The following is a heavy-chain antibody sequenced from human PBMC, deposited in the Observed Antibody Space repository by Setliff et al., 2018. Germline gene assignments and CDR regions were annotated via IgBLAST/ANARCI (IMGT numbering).Heavy chain of an antibody. CDR1: GFTFISYA. J-gene: IGHJ3*02. D-gene: IGHD3-16*01. CDR2: ISSNGVRL. Sequence: GGSLRLSCAASGFTFISYAMHWVRQAPGKGLEYVSPISSNGVRLSYADSVKGRFTISRDISKNTLYLQMDSLRHEDTAVYYCARVAEYDTIDIWGQGTMVTVSS. V-gene: IGHV3-64*02. CDR3: ARVAEYDTIDI.